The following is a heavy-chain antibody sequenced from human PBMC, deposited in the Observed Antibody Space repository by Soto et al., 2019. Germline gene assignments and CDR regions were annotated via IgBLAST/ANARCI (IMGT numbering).Heavy chain of an antibody. D-gene: IGHD1-1*01. V-gene: IGHV3-23*01. J-gene: IGHJ4*02. CDR3: AFCWNDDRGLHYFDY. CDR1: GFTFSSYA. CDR2: ISGSGGST. Sequence: GGSLRLSCAASGFTFSSYAMSWVRQAPGKGLEWVSAISGSGGSTYYADSVKGRFTISRDNSKNTLYLQMNSLRAEDTAVYYCAFCWNDDRGLHYFDYWGQGTLVTVSS.